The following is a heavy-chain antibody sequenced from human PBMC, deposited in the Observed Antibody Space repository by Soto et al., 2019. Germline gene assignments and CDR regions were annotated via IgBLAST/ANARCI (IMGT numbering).Heavy chain of an antibody. CDR1: GYTFTSYY. CDR3: ARDGPDTPPTGLAELGNYYYYYMDV. D-gene: IGHD3-16*01. Sequence: ASVKVSCKASGYTFTSYYMHWVRQAPGQGLEWMGIINPSGGSTSYAQKFQGRVTMTRDTSTSTVYMELSSLRSEDTAVYYCARDGPDTPPTGLAELGNYYYYYMDVWGKGTTVTVSS. V-gene: IGHV1-46*03. CDR2: INPSGGST. J-gene: IGHJ6*03.